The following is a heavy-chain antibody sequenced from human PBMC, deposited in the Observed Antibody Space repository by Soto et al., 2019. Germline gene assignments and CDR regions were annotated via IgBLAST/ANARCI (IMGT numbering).Heavy chain of an antibody. D-gene: IGHD5-18*01. Sequence: SETLSLTCAVSGGSISSGGYYWSWIRQPPGKGLEWIGYIYYSGSTNYNPSLKSRVTISVDTSKNQFSLKLSSVTAADTAVYYCATLVDTKAFDIWGQGTMVTVSS. CDR2: IYYSGST. CDR3: ATLVDTKAFDI. V-gene: IGHV4-61*08. J-gene: IGHJ3*02. CDR1: GGSISSGGYY.